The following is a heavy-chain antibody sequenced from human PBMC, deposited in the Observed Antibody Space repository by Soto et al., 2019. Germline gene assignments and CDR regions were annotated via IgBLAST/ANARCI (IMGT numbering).Heavy chain of an antibody. J-gene: IGHJ4*02. V-gene: IGHV3-21*01. CDR2: ISSSSSYI. CDR1: GFTFSSYS. D-gene: IGHD3-22*01. CDR3: ARAYYYDSSGYYVGADGYYFDY. Sequence: EVQLVESGEGLVKPRGSLRLSCAASGFTFSSYSMNWVRQAPGKGLEWVSSISSSSSYIYYADSVKGRFTISRDNAKNSLYLQMNSLRAEDTAVYYCARAYYYDSSGYYVGADGYYFDYWGQGTLVTVSS.